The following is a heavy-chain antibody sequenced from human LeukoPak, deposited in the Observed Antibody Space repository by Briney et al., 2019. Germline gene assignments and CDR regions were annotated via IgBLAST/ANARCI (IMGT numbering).Heavy chain of an antibody. CDR3: TRAPQITVFGVANFDC. CDR1: GFTFADYT. V-gene: IGHV3-49*04. Sequence: GGSLRLSCAASGFTFADYTMSWVRQAPGKGLEWVGFIRSKTYGGTTEYAASVKGRFTISRDDSKSIAYLQMNSLKTEDTAVYYCTRAPQITVFGVANFDCWGQGTLVTASS. J-gene: IGHJ4*02. D-gene: IGHD3-3*01. CDR2: IRSKTYGGTT.